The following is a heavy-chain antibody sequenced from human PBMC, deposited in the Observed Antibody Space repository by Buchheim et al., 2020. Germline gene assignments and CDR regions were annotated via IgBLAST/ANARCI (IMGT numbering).Heavy chain of an antibody. J-gene: IGHJ4*02. CDR1: GGSISSYY. CDR2: IYYSGST. V-gene: IGHV4-59*01. D-gene: IGHD2-15*01. CDR3: ARTLGGYCSGGSCYPYYFDY. Sequence: QVQLQESGPGLVKPSETLSLTCTVSGGSISSYYWSWIRQPPGKGLEWIGYIYYSGSTNYNPSLKSRVTISVDTSKNQFSLKLSSVNAADTAVYYCARTLGGYCSGGSCYPYYFDYWGQGTL.